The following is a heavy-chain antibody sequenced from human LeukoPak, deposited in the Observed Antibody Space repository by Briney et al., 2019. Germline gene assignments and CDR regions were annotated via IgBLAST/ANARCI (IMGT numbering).Heavy chain of an antibody. D-gene: IGHD2-15*01. CDR2: IHPGDSET. CDR1: GSMFSSYW. Sequence: KPGASLKISCQGSGSMFSSYWIGWVRQLPGKGLEWMGIIHPGDSETRYSPSFQGQVTIPADKSISTAYLQWSSLKASDTAMYYCVRALGYCSSGSCYYYDYWGQGTLVTVSS. J-gene: IGHJ4*02. V-gene: IGHV5-51*01. CDR3: VRALGYCSSGSCYYYDY.